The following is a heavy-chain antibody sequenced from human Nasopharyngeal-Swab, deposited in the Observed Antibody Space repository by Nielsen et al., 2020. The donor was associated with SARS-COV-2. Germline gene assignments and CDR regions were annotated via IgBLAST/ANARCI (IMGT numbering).Heavy chain of an antibody. J-gene: IGHJ6*02. CDR2: INSDGSST. CDR3: AKEFSKDYSNYYYGMDV. V-gene: IGHV3-74*01. Sequence: GESLKISCAASGFTFSSYWMHWVRQAPGKGLGWVSRINSDGSSTSYADSVKGRFTISRDNAKNTLYLQMNSLRAEDTAVYYCAKEFSKDYSNYYYGMDVWGQGTTVTVSS. CDR1: GFTFSSYW. D-gene: IGHD4-11*01.